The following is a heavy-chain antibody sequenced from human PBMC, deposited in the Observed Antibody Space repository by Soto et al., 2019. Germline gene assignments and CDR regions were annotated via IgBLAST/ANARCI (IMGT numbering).Heavy chain of an antibody. CDR3: ARVRREIQAVYYYYYMDV. Sequence: SETLSLTCTVSGGSISSYYWSWIRQPPGKGLEWIGYIYYSGSTNYNPSLKSRVTISVDTSKNQFSLKLSSVTAADTAVYYCARVRREIQAVYYYYYMDVWGKGTTVTVSS. D-gene: IGHD5-18*01. J-gene: IGHJ6*03. V-gene: IGHV4-59*01. CDR1: GGSISSYY. CDR2: IYYSGST.